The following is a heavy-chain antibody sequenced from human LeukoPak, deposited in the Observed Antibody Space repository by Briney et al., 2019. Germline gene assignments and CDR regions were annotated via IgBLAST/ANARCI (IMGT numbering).Heavy chain of an antibody. CDR1: GFTLSSYA. J-gene: IGHJ4*02. CDR3: AKGSLKSSGSFLGTSDS. Sequence: GGSLRLSCAASGFTLSSYAMSWVRQAPGKGLEWVSAISDSGNTYHADSVKGRFTISRDSSKNTVSLQMNSLRAEDTAIYYCAKGSLKSSGSFLGTSDSWGQGTLVTVSS. V-gene: IGHV3-23*01. CDR2: ISDSGNT. D-gene: IGHD3-10*01.